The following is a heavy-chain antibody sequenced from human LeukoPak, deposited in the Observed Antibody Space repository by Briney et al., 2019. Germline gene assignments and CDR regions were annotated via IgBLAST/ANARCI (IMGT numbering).Heavy chain of an antibody. CDR1: VGTFSSYA. CDR3: ARDSLWFGELLSYFDY. CDR2: IIPILGIA. D-gene: IGHD3-10*01. Sequence: GASVKVSCKASVGTFSSYAISWVRQAPGQGLEWMGRIIPILGIANYAQKFQSRVTITADKSTSRAYMELSSLRSEDTAVYYCARDSLWFGELLSYFDYWGQGTLVTVSS. J-gene: IGHJ4*02. V-gene: IGHV1-69*04.